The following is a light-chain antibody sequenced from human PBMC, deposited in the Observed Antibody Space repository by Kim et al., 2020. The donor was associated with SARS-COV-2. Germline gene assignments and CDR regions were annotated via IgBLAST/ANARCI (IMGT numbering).Light chain of an antibody. J-gene: IGLJ3*02. CDR2: VDNDGSH. V-gene: IGLV4-69*01. CDR3: QTWGTGIRV. Sequence: ASGKLTCTLSSGHSSYDIAWHQQQPEKGPRYLMKVDNDGSHCKGDGIPDRFSGSSSGAERYLTISSLQSEDEADYYCQTWGTGIRVFGGGTKVTVL. CDR1: SGHSSYD.